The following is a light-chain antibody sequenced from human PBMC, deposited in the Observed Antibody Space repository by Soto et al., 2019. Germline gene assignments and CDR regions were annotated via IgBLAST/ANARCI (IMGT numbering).Light chain of an antibody. CDR2: DAS. Sequence: EIVLTQSPATLSLSPGERATLSCRASQSVSSYLAWYQQKPGQAPRLLIYDASNGATGIPARFSGSGSGTDFTLTISNLEPEDFAAYYCQQHSSCPLTFGRVT. V-gene: IGKV3-11*01. CDR1: QSVSSY. J-gene: IGKJ5*01. CDR3: QQHSSCPLT.